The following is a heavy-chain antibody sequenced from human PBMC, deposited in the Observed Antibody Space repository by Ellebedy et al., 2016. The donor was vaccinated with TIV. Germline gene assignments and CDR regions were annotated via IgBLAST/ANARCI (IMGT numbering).Heavy chain of an antibody. V-gene: IGHV3-48*03. J-gene: IGHJ6*02. Sequence: GESLKIPCAASGFTFSNFEMNWVRQAPGKGLEWVSFISGSGGSIYYADSVRGRLTISRDNAKNSLYLQMNSLRAEDTGVYYCARDFQGMDVWGQGTTVTVSS. CDR2: ISGSGGSI. CDR1: GFTFSNFE. CDR3: ARDFQGMDV.